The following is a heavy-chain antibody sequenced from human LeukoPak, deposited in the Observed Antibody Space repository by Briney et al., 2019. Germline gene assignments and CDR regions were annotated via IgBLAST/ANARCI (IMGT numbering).Heavy chain of an antibody. CDR3: ATDHAYGGNSAAFDI. V-gene: IGHV1-24*01. Sequence: ALVKVSCKVSGYTLTELSMHWVRQAPGKGLEWMGGFDPEDGETIYAQKFQGRVTMTEDTSTDTAYMELSSLRSEDTAVYYCATDHAYGGNSAAFDIWGQGTMVTVSS. CDR1: GYTLTELS. J-gene: IGHJ3*02. CDR2: FDPEDGET. D-gene: IGHD4-23*01.